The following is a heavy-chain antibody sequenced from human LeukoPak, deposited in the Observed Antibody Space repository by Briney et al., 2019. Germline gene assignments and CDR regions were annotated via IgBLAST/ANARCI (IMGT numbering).Heavy chain of an antibody. J-gene: IGHJ4*02. CDR3: ARESFGVVVVAAHDY. V-gene: IGHV1-2*06. CDR1: EYTFTGYY. CDR2: INPNSGGT. D-gene: IGHD2-15*01. Sequence: ASVKVSCKASEYTFTGYYMHWVRQAPGQGLEWMGRINPNSGGTNYAQKFQGRVTMTRDTSISTAYMELSRLRSDDTAVYYCARESFGVVVVAAHDYWGQGTLVTVSS.